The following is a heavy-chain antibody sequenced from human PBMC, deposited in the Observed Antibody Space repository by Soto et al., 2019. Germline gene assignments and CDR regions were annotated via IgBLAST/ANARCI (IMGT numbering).Heavy chain of an antibody. Sequence: EVQLVESGGGLVQPGGSLRLSCAASGFTFSSYSMNWVRQAPGKGLEWVSYISSSSSTIYYADSVKGRFTISRDNAKNSLYLQMNSLRAEDTAVYYCARGQQLVRSYYYYYGMDVWGQGTTVTVSS. CDR2: ISSSSSTI. CDR1: GFTFSSYS. J-gene: IGHJ6*02. V-gene: IGHV3-48*01. D-gene: IGHD6-13*01. CDR3: ARGQQLVRSYYYYYGMDV.